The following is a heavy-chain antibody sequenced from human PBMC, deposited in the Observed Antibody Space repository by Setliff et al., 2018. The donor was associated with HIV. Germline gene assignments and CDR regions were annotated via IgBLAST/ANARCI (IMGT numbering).Heavy chain of an antibody. CDR1: GFTFSSYE. CDR3: AREIIESLDY. CDR2: IGRSVTGI. Sequence: PGGSLRLSCAASGFTFSSYEMNWVRQAPGKGLEWVSYIGRSVTGIYYADSVKGRFTISRDNAKKSLHLQMDTLRAEDTATYYCAREIIESLDYWGPGTLVTVSS. J-gene: IGHJ4*02. D-gene: IGHD3-10*01. V-gene: IGHV3-48*03.